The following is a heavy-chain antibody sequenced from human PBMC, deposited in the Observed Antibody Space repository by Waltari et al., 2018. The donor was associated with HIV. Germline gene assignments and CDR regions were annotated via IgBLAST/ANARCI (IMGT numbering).Heavy chain of an antibody. CDR2: ISTRGTT. CDR1: GGSMTRYY. J-gene: IGHJ5*02. CDR3: ARGDYDDYGGRNWFDP. D-gene: IGHD4-17*01. Sequence: PGLVKPSETLSLTCTVSGGSMTRYYWNWIRQPAGKGLEWIGRISTRGTTYYNPSLRSRVILSVDTSKTQFNLNLYSVTAADAAVYYCARGDYDDYGGRNWFDPWGQGTLVTVSS. V-gene: IGHV4-4*07.